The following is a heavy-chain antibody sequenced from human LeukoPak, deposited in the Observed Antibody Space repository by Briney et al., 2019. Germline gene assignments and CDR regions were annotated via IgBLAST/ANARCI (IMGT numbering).Heavy chain of an antibody. D-gene: IGHD3-22*01. Sequence: GGSLRLSCAASGFTFSNAWMSWVRQAPGKGLEWVGRIKSKTDGGTTDYAAPVKGRFTISRDDSKNTLYLQMNSLKTEDTAVYYCTTETDSSGYYYEFPASPFDYWGQGTLVTVSS. CDR1: GFTFSNAW. J-gene: IGHJ4*02. V-gene: IGHV3-15*01. CDR3: TTETDSSGYYYEFPASPFDY. CDR2: IKSKTDGGTT.